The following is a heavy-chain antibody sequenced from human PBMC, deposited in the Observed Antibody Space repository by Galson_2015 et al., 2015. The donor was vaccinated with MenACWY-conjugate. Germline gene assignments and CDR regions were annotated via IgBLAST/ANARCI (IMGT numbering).Heavy chain of an antibody. J-gene: IGHJ5*02. D-gene: IGHD1-1*01. Sequence: PGDEVIEPGESLWISCRGSGSRFPHYWVGWVRQMHGKGLEWLGITYPGDSDTRYSESFQGQVTISADKSNSTAYLQWSILKVSDTAMYFCARRRAERNCFEPWGQETLVTVSS. CDR3: ARRRAERNCFEP. CDR2: TYPGDSDT. CDR1: GSRFPHYW. V-gene: IGHV5-51*01.